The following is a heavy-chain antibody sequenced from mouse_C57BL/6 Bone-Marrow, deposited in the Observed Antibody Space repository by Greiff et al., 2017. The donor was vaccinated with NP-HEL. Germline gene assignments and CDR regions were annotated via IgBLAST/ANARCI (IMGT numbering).Heavy chain of an antibody. CDR3: TSCDYDVDY. D-gene: IGHD2-4*01. J-gene: IGHJ2*01. V-gene: IGHV1-15*01. Sequence: QVQLKESGAELVRPGASVTLSCKASGYTFTDYEMHWVKQTPVHGLEWIGAIDPETGGTAYNQKFKGKAILTADKSSSTAYMELRSLTSEDSAVYYCTSCDYDVDYWGQGTTLTVSS. CDR1: GYTFTDYE. CDR2: IDPETGGT.